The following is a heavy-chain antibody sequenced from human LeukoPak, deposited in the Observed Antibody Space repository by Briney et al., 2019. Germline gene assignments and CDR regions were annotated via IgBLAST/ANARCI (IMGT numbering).Heavy chain of an antibody. Sequence: SLILSCAVYGFTFDDYAMHWVRQAPGKGLEWVSGISWNSGSIGYADSVKGRFTISRDNAKNSLYLQMNSLRAEDTALYYCAKDGYSSGWYSPDYWGQGTLVTVSS. V-gene: IGHV3-9*01. D-gene: IGHD6-19*01. J-gene: IGHJ4*02. CDR1: GFTFDDYA. CDR2: ISWNSGSI. CDR3: AKDGYSSGWYSPDY.